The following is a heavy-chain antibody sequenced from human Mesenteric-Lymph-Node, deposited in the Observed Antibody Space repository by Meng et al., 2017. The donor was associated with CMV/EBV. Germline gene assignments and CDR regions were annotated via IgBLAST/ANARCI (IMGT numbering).Heavy chain of an antibody. J-gene: IGHJ4*02. CDR2: IYSGGST. CDR1: GFTFGNYW. CDR3: ARSLGQ. Sequence: GGSLRLSCEASGFTFGNYWMTWVRQAPGKALEWVSVIYSGGSTYYADSVKGRFTISRDNSKNTLYLQMNSLRAEDTAVYYCARSLGQWGQGTLVTVSS. V-gene: IGHV3-53*01.